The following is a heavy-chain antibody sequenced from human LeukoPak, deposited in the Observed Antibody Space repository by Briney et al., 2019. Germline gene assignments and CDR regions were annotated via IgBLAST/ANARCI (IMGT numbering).Heavy chain of an antibody. V-gene: IGHV1-69*04. J-gene: IGHJ6*02. CDR2: IIPILGIA. CDR3: ASDCSSTSCYRVGGYYYYYGMDV. CDR1: GGTFSSYA. Sequence: GASVKVSCKASGGTFSSYAISWVRQAPGQGLEWMGRIIPILGIANYAQKFQGRVTITADKSTSTAYMELSSLRSEDTAVHYCASDCSSTSCYRVGGYYYYYGMDVWGQGTTVTVSS. D-gene: IGHD2-2*01.